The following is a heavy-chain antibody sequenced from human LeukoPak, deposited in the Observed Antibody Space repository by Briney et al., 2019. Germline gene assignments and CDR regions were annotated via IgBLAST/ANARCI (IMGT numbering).Heavy chain of an antibody. CDR3: AALHYCSSTSCSIDWFDP. V-gene: IGHV1-58*01. CDR1: GFTFTSSA. J-gene: IGHJ5*02. CDR2: IVVGSGNT. D-gene: IGHD2-2*01. Sequence: SVKVSCKASGFTFTSSAVQWVRQARGQRLEWIGWIVVGSGNTNYAQKFQERVTITRDMSTSTAYMELSRLRSEDTAVYYCAALHYCSSTSCSIDWFDPWGQGTLVTVSS.